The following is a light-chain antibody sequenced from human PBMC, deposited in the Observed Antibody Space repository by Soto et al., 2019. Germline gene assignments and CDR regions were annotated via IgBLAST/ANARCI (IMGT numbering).Light chain of an antibody. V-gene: IGLV2-11*01. J-gene: IGLJ1*01. Sequence: QSALTQPRSVSGSPGQSVTISCTGTSSDVGTYTYVSWYQQHPGEAPELIIYDVIKRPSGVPDRFSGSKSGNAASLTISGLQAEDEADYYCCSYAGSYTHVFGTGTKVTVL. CDR1: SSDVGTYTY. CDR3: CSYAGSYTHV. CDR2: DVI.